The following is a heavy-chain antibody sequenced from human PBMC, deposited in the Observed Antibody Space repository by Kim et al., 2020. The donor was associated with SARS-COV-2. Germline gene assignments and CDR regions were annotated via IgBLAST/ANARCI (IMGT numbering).Heavy chain of an antibody. Sequence: SETLSLTCSVPGGSISSYYWTWIRQPPGKGLEWIGYVYSSGSTNYNPSLKSRATISLDTSEKHISLRLNSVTTADTAVYYCARSGVQDYASWSSYYRYRFAYWGRGTLVTVSS. D-gene: IGHD3-3*01. CDR3: ARSGVQDYASWSSYYRYRFAY. J-gene: IGHJ4*02. CDR1: GGSISSYY. CDR2: VYSSGST. V-gene: IGHV4-59*13.